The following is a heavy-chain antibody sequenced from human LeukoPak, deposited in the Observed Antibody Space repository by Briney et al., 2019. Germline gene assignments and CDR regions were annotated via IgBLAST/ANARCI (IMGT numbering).Heavy chain of an antibody. CDR3: GNTHYNLSLKSRVTISGDTSKNQFSLKLSSVTAADTAVYYCARVCSSTSCYRDAFDI. D-gene: IGHD2-21*02. CDR1: GGSFSGYY. V-gene: IGHV4-34*11. CDR2: TYFSGRN. J-gene: IGHJ3*02. Sequence: PSETLSLTCAVYGGSFSGYYWSWIRQPPGMGLEWIGYTYFSGRNYSNQSLKRRATITVETSRTAFSLKLISVTGASTPRYFCGNTHYNLSLKSRVTISGDTSKNQFSLKLSSVTAADTAVYYCARVCSSTSCYRDAFDIWGQGTMVTVSS.